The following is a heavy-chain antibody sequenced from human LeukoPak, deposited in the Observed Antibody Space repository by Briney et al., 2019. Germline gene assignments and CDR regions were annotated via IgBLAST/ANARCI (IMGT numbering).Heavy chain of an antibody. V-gene: IGHV1-2*02. CDR2: INPNSGGT. CDR3: ARDYSSSSGVNMDV. D-gene: IGHD6-6*01. J-gene: IGHJ6*03. CDR1: GYTFTGYY. Sequence: ASVKVSCKASGYTFTGYYMHWVRQAPGQGLEWMGWINPNSGGTNYAQKFQGRVTMTRDTSISTAYMELSRLRSDDTAAYYCARDYSSSSGVNMDVWGKGTTVTVSS.